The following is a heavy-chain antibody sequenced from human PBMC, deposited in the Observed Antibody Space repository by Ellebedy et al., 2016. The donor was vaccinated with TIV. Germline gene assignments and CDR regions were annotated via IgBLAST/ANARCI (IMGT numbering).Heavy chain of an antibody. D-gene: IGHD2-15*01. J-gene: IGHJ3*02. CDR3: ARVVWQLPVSYAFDI. CDR1: GGSISSYY. Sequence: MPSETLSLTCTVSGGSISSYYWSWIRQPPGKGLEWIGYIYYSGSTNYNPSLKSRVTISVDTSKNQFSLKLTSVTAAETAVYYCARVVWQLPVSYAFDIWGQGTMVTVSS. V-gene: IGHV4-59*01. CDR2: IYYSGST.